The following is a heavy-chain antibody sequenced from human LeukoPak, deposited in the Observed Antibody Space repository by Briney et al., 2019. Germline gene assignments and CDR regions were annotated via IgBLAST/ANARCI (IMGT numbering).Heavy chain of an antibody. D-gene: IGHD5-24*01. V-gene: IGHV3-48*03. Sequence: GGSLRLSCAASGFSFSSYEMNWVRQAPGKGLERVSYISSSGSTIYYADSVKGRFTISRDNAKNSLYLQMNSLRAEDTAVYYCAREPSRGWLQSYYYYGMDVWGQGTTVTVSS. J-gene: IGHJ6*02. CDR1: GFSFSSYE. CDR3: AREPSRGWLQSYYYYGMDV. CDR2: ISSSGSTI.